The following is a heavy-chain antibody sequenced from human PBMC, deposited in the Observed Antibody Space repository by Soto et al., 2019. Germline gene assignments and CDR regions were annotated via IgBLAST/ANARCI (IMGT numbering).Heavy chain of an antibody. J-gene: IGHJ4*02. Sequence: PSETLSLTCTVSGGSISSYYWSWIRQPPGKGLEWIGYIYYSGSTNYNPSLKSRVTISVDTSKNQFSLKLSSVTAADTAVYYCARTEGSGYYYLIDYWGQGTLVTVSS. CDR2: IYYSGST. V-gene: IGHV4-59*01. CDR3: ARTEGSGYYYLIDY. CDR1: GGSISSYY. D-gene: IGHD3-22*01.